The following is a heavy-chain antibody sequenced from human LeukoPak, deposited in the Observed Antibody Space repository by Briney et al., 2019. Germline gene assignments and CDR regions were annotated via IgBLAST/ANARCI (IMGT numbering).Heavy chain of an antibody. CDR2: IIPIFGTA. V-gene: IGHV1-69*05. CDR1: GGTFSSYA. Sequence: SVKVSCKASGGTFSSYAISWVRQAPGQGLEWMGRIIPIFGTANYAQKFQGRVTITTDESTSTAYMELGSLRSEDTAVYYCARGGDTYYYDSSGSWGQGTLVTVSS. J-gene: IGHJ4*02. D-gene: IGHD3-22*01. CDR3: ARGGDTYYYDSSGS.